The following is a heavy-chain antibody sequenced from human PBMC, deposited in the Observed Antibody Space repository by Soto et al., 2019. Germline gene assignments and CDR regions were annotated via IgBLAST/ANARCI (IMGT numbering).Heavy chain of an antibody. Sequence: TLSLTRSVCGGSFESGDYYWHWSRQPPGKFLEEIGDVYYTGSTYYNPSLKSRFTISLDTSANQLSLKLNSVTGPDTAVYSRPWRSSPPHSYGPGAWGHGTPVPFSS. V-gene: IGHV4-30-4*01. J-gene: IGHJ6*02. CDR1: GGSFESGDYY. CDR2: VYYTGST. D-gene: IGHD3-10*01. CDR3: PWRSSPPHSYGPGA.